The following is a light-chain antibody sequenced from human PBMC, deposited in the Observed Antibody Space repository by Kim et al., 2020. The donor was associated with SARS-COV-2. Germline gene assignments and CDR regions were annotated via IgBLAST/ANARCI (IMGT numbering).Light chain of an antibody. CDR3: QQYNSYST. CDR2: DAA. V-gene: IGKV1-5*01. CDR1: QSIGCW. Sequence: RGTGSCRASQSIGCWLAWYQQKPGEAPKLLICDAASLEGGVPSRFGGGGCGTEFTLTISSVQPDDFAAYCCQQYNSYSTFGQGTKVDIK. J-gene: IGKJ1*01.